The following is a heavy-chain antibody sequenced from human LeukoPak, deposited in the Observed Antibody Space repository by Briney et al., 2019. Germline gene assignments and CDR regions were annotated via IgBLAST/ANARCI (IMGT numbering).Heavy chain of an antibody. CDR2: IRGSGGST. D-gene: IGHD3-9*01. V-gene: IGHV3-23*01. Sequence: GGSLRLSCAASGFTFSRYAMSWVRQAPWKGLEWVSAIRGSGGSTYYAYSVKGRFTISRANSKDTLYLQMNSLRDEDTAVYYCAKEGDPYYDILTGYYTESLPEPFDYWGQGTLVTVSS. CDR1: GFTFSRYA. J-gene: IGHJ4*02. CDR3: AKEGDPYYDILTGYYTESLPEPFDY.